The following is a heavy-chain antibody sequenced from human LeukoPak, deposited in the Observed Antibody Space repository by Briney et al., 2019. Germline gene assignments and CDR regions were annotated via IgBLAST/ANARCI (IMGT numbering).Heavy chain of an antibody. CDR3: ARVDSSGWYKH. D-gene: IGHD6-19*01. Sequence: SETLSLTCTVSGGSISSGDYYWSWIRQPPGKGLEWIGYIYYSGSTYYNPSLKSRVTISVDTSKNQFSLKLSSVTAADTAVYYCARVDSSGWYKHWGQGTLVTVSS. CDR2: IYYSGST. V-gene: IGHV4-30-4*02. CDR1: GGSISSGDYY. J-gene: IGHJ1*01.